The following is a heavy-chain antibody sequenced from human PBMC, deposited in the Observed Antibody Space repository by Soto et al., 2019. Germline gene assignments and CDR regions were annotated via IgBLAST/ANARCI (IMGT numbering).Heavy chain of an antibody. CDR1: GYNFATYW. V-gene: IGHV5-51*01. J-gene: IGHJ4*02. CDR3: ARRLDNTLDF. D-gene: IGHD1-20*01. CDR2: IYPHDSDT. Sequence: ESLKVSCKGSGYNFATYWIGWVRQMPGKGLEWMGIIYPHDSDTRYSPSFQGQVTISADKSISTAYLQWSSLKASDTAIYYCARRLDNTLDFWGQGTLVTVSS.